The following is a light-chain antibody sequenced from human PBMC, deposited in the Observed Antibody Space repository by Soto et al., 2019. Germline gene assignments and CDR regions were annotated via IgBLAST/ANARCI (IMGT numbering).Light chain of an antibody. CDR2: WAS. CDR1: QSVLYSSNNKNY. J-gene: IGKJ1*01. Sequence: DIVMTQSPDSLDVSLGERSTINCKSSQSVLYSSNNKNYLAWYQQKPGQPPKLLIYWASTRESGVPDRFSGSGSGTDFTLTISSLQAEEVAFYYCQQYYSTPWTFGKGTNVEIK. CDR3: QQYYSTPWT. V-gene: IGKV4-1*01.